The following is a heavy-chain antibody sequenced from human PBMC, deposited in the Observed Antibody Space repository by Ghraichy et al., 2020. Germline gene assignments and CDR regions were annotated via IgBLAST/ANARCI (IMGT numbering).Heavy chain of an antibody. J-gene: IGHJ4*02. Sequence: SQTLSLTCAVYVGSFSGYYWSWIRQPPGKGLEWIGEINHSGSTNYNPSLKSRVTISVDTSKNQFSLKLSSVTAADTAVYYCAKAYCSGGSCYHDYWGQGTLVTVSS. CDR1: VGSFSGYY. V-gene: IGHV4-34*01. D-gene: IGHD2-15*01. CDR3: AKAYCSGGSCYHDY. CDR2: INHSGST.